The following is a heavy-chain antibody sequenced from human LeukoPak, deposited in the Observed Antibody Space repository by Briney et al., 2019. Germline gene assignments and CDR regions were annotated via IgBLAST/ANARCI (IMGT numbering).Heavy chain of an antibody. D-gene: IGHD5-24*01. V-gene: IGHV1-69*04. CDR2: IIPILGIA. CDR3: AKDLDGSIPGD. Sequence: SVKLSCTASGGTFSSYAISWGRQAPGQGLEWMGRIIPILGIANYAQKFQGRVTITADKSSSTAYMELSSLRSEDTAVYYCAKDLDGSIPGDWGQGTLVTVSS. CDR1: GGTFSSYA. J-gene: IGHJ4*02.